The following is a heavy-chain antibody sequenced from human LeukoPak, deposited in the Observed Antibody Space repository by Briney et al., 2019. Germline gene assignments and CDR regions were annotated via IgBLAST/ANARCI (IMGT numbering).Heavy chain of an antibody. D-gene: IGHD2/OR15-2a*01. CDR3: ARYSTTWPYWYFDL. Sequence: SETLPLTCAVSGGSISSGSYSWSWIRQPPGKGLEWIGYISHSGNTYYSPSLKSRVTISVDNSKNQFSLKLTSVTAADTAVYYCARYSTTWPYWYFDLWGRGTLVTVSS. V-gene: IGHV4-30-2*01. CDR2: ISHSGNT. CDR1: GGSISSGSYS. J-gene: IGHJ2*01.